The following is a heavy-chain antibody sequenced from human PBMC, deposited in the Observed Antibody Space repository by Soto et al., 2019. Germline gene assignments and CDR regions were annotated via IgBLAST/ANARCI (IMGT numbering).Heavy chain of an antibody. D-gene: IGHD3-10*01. CDR1: GFIFSSYD. CDR3: ARDWYYGSGTYNYYGMDV. CDR2: IGPAGDT. V-gene: IGHV3-13*01. J-gene: IGHJ6*02. Sequence: GGSLRLSCAASGFIFSSYDMHWVRQATGKGLEWVSGIGPAGDTYYADSVKGRFTISRENAKNSLYLQMTSLRAEDTAVYYCARDWYYGSGTYNYYGMDVWGQGTTVTVSS.